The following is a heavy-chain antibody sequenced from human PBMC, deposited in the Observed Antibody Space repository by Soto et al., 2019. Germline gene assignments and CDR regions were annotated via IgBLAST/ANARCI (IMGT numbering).Heavy chain of an antibody. CDR2: IYYSGST. V-gene: IGHV4-31*03. CDR3: ARTWEYSSSSGFDY. Sequence: TLSLTCTVSGGSISSGGYYWSWIRQHPGKGLEWIGYIYYSGSTYYNPSLKSRVTISVDTSKNQFSLKLSSVTAADTAAYYCARTWEYSSSSGFDYWGQGTLVTVSS. J-gene: IGHJ4*02. D-gene: IGHD6-6*01. CDR1: GGSISSGGYY.